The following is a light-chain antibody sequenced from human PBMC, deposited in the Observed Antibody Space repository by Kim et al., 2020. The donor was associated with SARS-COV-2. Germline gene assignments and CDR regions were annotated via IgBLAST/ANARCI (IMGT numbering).Light chain of an antibody. CDR2: QDS. CDR3: QAWDSSTVV. CDR1: KLGDKY. J-gene: IGLJ2*01. Sequence: VSPGQTASITCYGDKLGDKYACWYQQKPGQSPVVVIHQDSKRPSGIPERFSGSNSGNTATLTISGTQAMDEADYYCQAWDSSTVVFGGGTQLTVL. V-gene: IGLV3-1*01.